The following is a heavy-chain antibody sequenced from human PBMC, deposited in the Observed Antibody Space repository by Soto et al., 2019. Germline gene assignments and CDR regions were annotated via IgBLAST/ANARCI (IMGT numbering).Heavy chain of an antibody. Sequence: LRLSCTGSGFTFGNYGMHWVRQAPGKGLEWVASTSYDGNNKYYADSLKGRFTISRDNSKKMVYLQMTSLGPEDTAVYYCAKGGGSARDFDYWGQGALVTVSS. V-gene: IGHV3-30*18. D-gene: IGHD1-26*01. CDR3: AKGGGSARDFDY. CDR1: GFTFGNYG. J-gene: IGHJ4*02. CDR2: TSYDGNNK.